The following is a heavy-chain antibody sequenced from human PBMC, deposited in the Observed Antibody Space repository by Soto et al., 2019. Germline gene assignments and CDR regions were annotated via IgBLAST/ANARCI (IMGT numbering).Heavy chain of an antibody. J-gene: IGHJ4*02. CDR1: GFSVSNNY. Sequence: EVQLVESGGGLVQPGVSLRLSCAASGFSVSNNYMSWVRQAPGKGLEWVSVVYSGGTTYYADSVKGRFTISRDNSKNTLNLPMNSLRAEDTAVYYCARVYSSGWYQFYFDYWGQGTLVTVSS. CDR2: VYSGGTT. D-gene: IGHD6-19*01. CDR3: ARVYSSGWYQFYFDY. V-gene: IGHV3-66*01.